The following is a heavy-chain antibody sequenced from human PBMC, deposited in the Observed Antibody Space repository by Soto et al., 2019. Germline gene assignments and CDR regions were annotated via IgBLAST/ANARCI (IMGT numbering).Heavy chain of an antibody. CDR3: AKESDGFDI. Sequence: QVQLVESGGGVVQPGRSLRLSCAASGFTFSKYVMHWVRQAPGKGLEWVAFIVYDGSNELYAHSVKGRFTISRDNSKNTLYLQMNSLTAEDTAVYYCAKESDGFDIWGQGTMVTVSS. V-gene: IGHV3-30*18. CDR2: IVYDGSNE. CDR1: GFTFSKYV. J-gene: IGHJ3*02.